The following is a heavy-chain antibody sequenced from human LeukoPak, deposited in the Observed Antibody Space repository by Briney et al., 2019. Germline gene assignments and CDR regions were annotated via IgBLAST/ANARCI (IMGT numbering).Heavy chain of an antibody. J-gene: IGHJ4*02. CDR2: ISSSGSTI. Sequence: GGSLRLSCAASGFTFSSYEMNWVRQAPGKGLEWVSYISSSGSTIYYADSVKGRFTTSKDNAKNSLYLQMNSLRAEDTAVYYCAPQGGVIAAAGIAPSDYFDYWGQGTLVTVSS. CDR1: GFTFSSYE. D-gene: IGHD6-13*01. CDR3: APQGGVIAAAGIAPSDYFDY. V-gene: IGHV3-48*03.